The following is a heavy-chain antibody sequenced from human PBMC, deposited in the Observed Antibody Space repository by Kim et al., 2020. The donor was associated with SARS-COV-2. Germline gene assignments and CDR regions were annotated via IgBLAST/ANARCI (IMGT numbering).Heavy chain of an antibody. J-gene: IGHJ4*02. CDR1: GFTFSSYG. D-gene: IGHD5-18*01. CDR2: ISYDGSNK. V-gene: IGHV3-30*18. Sequence: GGSLRLSCAASGFTFSSYGMHWVRQAPGKGLEWVAVISYDGSNKYYADSVKGRFTISRDNSKNTLYLQMNSLRAEDTAVYYCAKASPSYTAMGTDYWGQGTLVTVSS. CDR3: AKASPSYTAMGTDY.